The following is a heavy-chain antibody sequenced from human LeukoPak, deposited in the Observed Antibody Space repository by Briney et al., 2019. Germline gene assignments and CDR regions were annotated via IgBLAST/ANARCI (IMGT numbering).Heavy chain of an antibody. CDR2: IYYSGST. CDR3: AVTLCGSYYDCWFDP. J-gene: IGHJ5*02. CDR1: GGSIGSSSYY. Sequence: SETLSLTCTVSGGSIGSSSYYWGWIRQPPGKGLEWIGSIYYSGSTYYNPSLKSRVTISVDTSKNQFSLKLSSVTAADTAVYYCAVTLCGSYYDCWFDPWGQGTLVTVSS. V-gene: IGHV4-39*01. D-gene: IGHD1-26*01.